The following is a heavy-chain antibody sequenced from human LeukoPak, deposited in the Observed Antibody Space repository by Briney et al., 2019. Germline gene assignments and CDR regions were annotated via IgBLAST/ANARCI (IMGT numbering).Heavy chain of an antibody. CDR2: IKTDASEK. V-gene: IGHV3-7*01. D-gene: IGHD4-11*01. CDR1: GFIFSNCW. CDR3: ATYSTRNAREFQS. Sequence: GGSLRLSCETSGFIFSNCWMTWVRQAPGKGLEWVANIKTDASEKYYADSVKGRFTISRDNAKNSLYLQMNSLRAEDTAVYYCATYSTRNAREFQSWGQGTLVTVSS. J-gene: IGHJ1*01.